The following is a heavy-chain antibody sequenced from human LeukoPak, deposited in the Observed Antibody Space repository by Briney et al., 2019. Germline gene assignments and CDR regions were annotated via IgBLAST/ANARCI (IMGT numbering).Heavy chain of an antibody. D-gene: IGHD1-1*01. J-gene: IGHJ4*02. V-gene: IGHV3-33*06. CDR2: IWYDGSEK. CDR1: GFTFRNFG. Sequence: GESLSLTCGASGFTFRNFGMHWLRQAPGKGLEWVAIIWYDGSEKYYSNSVKGRFTISRDNSKNTLYLQMNTLRAEDTAVYYCAKDWGTTGTSGWLFDHWGQGTLVTVSS. CDR3: AKDWGTTGTSGWLFDH.